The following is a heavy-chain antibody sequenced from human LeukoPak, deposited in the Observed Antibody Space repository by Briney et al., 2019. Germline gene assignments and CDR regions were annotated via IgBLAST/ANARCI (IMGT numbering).Heavy chain of an antibody. V-gene: IGHV4-59*12. J-gene: IGHJ5*02. CDR2: IFYSGTT. CDR1: GGSISGYY. CDR3: AREAYSGSYGWFDP. Sequence: PSETLSLTCTVSGGSISGYYWNWIRQPPGKGLEWIGYIFYSGTTNYNPSLKSRVTISVDKSKNQFSLKLSSVTAADTAVYYCAREAYSGSYGWFDPWGQGTLVTVSS. D-gene: IGHD1-26*01.